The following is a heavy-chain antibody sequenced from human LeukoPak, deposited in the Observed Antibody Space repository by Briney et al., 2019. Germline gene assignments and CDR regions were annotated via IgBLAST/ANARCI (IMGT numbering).Heavy chain of an antibody. D-gene: IGHD3-10*01. Sequence: SQTLSLTCTVSGYSISSGYYWGWIRQPPGKGLEWIGSIYHSGSTYYNPSLKSRVTISVDTSKNQFSLKLSSVTAADTAVYYCARDGDHSYYYGSGSHFDYWGQGTLVTVSS. CDR2: IYHSGST. CDR1: GYSISSGYY. V-gene: IGHV4-38-2*02. J-gene: IGHJ4*02. CDR3: ARDGDHSYYYGSGSHFDY.